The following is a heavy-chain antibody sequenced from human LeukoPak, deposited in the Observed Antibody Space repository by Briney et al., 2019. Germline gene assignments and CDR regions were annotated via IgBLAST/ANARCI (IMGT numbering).Heavy chain of an antibody. Sequence: GGSLRLSCAASGFPLSSYSINWVRQAPGKGLEWVSYISSSGSAIYYVDSVKGRCTVSRDNAKNSLFLQMNSPRAEDTAVYYCVRVKGSYFDYWGQGALVTVSS. J-gene: IGHJ4*02. D-gene: IGHD2-15*01. CDR2: ISSSGSAI. CDR3: VRVKGSYFDY. CDR1: GFPLSSYS. V-gene: IGHV3-48*01.